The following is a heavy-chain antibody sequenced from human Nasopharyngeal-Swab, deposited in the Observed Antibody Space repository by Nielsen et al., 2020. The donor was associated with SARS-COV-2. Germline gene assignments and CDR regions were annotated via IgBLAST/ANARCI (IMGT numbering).Heavy chain of an antibody. Sequence: WIRQPPGKGLEWMGYIYYSGNTNYNPSLKSRLTILVDTSKNQFSPRLISVTAADTAVYYCAREDASPTAFFDSWGQGMLVTVSS. CDR3: AREDASPTAFFDS. CDR2: IYYSGNT. J-gene: IGHJ4*02. V-gene: IGHV4-59*01. D-gene: IGHD6-6*01.